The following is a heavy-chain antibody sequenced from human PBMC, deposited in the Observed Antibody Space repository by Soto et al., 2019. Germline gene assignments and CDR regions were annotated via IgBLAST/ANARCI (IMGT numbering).Heavy chain of an antibody. Sequence: QVQLQESGPGLVKPSETLSLTCTVSAGSISGYYWSWVRQPPGNGLAWIGDIYYSGTTSYNPSLKSRVTISVDTSKNRCSLNLSSVTAADTAVYDCAREYGADGGHLASWGQGTLVIVSS. D-gene: IGHD4-17*01. CDR3: AREYGADGGHLAS. V-gene: IGHV4-59*13. CDR1: AGSISGYY. J-gene: IGHJ4*02. CDR2: IYYSGTT.